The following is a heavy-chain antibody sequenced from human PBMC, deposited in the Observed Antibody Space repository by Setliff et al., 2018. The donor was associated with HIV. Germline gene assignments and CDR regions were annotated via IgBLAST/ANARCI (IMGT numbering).Heavy chain of an antibody. J-gene: IGHJ6*02. CDR3: AYYGSGSFYLGYYYYLGMDV. Sequence: GGSLRLSCAASGFSINNYDMNWVRQAPGKGLEWVSHISSSGETIYYADSVRGRFTISRDNAKNSLFLQMISLRAEDTAVYYCAYYGSGSFYLGYYYYLGMDVWGQGTTVTVSS. V-gene: IGHV3-48*03. CDR1: GFSINNYD. D-gene: IGHD3-10*01. CDR2: ISSSGETI.